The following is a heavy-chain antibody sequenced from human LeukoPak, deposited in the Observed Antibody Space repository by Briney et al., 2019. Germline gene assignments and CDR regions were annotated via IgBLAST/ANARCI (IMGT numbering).Heavy chain of an antibody. CDR1: GGYISRYY. CDR2: IYTSGST. V-gene: IGHV4-4*07. J-gene: IGHJ4*02. CDR3: ARGHSSGYYASFDC. Sequence: SETLSLTCTVSGGYISRYYWSWIRQFAGKGLGWIGRIYTSGSTNYNPSLKSRVTMSVDTSKNQFSLQLSSETAADTAVYYCARGHSSGYYASFDCWGQGTLVTVSS. D-gene: IGHD3-22*01.